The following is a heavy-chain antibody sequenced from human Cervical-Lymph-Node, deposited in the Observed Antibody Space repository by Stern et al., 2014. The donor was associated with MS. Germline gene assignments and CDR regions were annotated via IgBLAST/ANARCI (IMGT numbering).Heavy chain of an antibody. CDR3: ARDDRGSSWYRFDF. CDR1: GGSISTDGYY. CDR2: IYYSGST. J-gene: IGHJ4*02. Sequence: QVQLQQSGPGVAKPSQTLSLTCTVSGGSISTDGYYWTWIRQHPEKGLEWIGYIYYSGSTYYNPSLKSRVTMSLDTSKNQFSLNLSSVTAADTAIYYCARDDRGSSWYRFDFWGQGTLVTVSS. D-gene: IGHD6-13*01. V-gene: IGHV4-31*03.